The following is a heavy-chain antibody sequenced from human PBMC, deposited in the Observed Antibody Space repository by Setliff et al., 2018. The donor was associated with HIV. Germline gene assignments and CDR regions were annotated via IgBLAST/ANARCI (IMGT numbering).Heavy chain of an antibody. CDR3: ARRKAGWGELFGNWFDP. Sequence: SETLSLTCTVSGGSISSSSYYWGWIRQPPGKGLEWIGSIYYSGSTYYNPSLKSRLTISVDTSKNQFSRKLSSVTAADTAVYYCARRKAGWGELFGNWFDPWGQGTLVTVSS. CDR2: IYYSGST. J-gene: IGHJ5*02. V-gene: IGHV4-39*01. CDR1: GGSISSSSYY. D-gene: IGHD3-10*01.